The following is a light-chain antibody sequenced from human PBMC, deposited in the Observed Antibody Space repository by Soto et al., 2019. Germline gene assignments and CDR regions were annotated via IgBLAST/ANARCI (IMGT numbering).Light chain of an antibody. V-gene: IGKV3-11*01. CDR3: QQYHNGTPIT. Sequence: EIVLTQSPATLSLSPGERATLSCRTSQNVSTSLDWYQQKPGQAPRLPIYDASKRAIGTPARISGSGSGTDFTLTISSLEPEDFAVYFCQQYHNGTPITFGQGTRLEI. CDR2: DAS. CDR1: QNVSTS. J-gene: IGKJ5*01.